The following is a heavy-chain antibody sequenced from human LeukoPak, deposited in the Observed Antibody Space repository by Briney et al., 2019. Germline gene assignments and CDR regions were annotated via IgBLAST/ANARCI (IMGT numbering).Heavy chain of an antibody. CDR2: IYSSGST. D-gene: IGHD3-10*01. CDR1: GDSISSGSYY. Sequence: SETLSLTCSVSGDSISSGSYYWSWIRQPAGKGLEWIGRIYSSGSTNYNPSLKGRVTISVDTSKNQFSLKLSSVTAADTAVYYCARTEGDDAFDIWGHGTMVTVSS. V-gene: IGHV4-61*02. CDR3: ARTEGDDAFDI. J-gene: IGHJ3*02.